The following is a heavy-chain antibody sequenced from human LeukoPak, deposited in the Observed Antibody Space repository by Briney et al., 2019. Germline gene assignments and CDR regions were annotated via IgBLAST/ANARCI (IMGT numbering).Heavy chain of an antibody. V-gene: IGHV3-48*03. J-gene: IGHJ3*02. Sequence: PGGSLRLSCAASGFIFSSYEMSWVRQAPGKGLEWVSYISSSGRTMYYADSVKGRFTVSRDNAKNSLYLQMNSLRAEDTAVYYCAKDLRSSGSYFTHDAFDIWGQGTMVTVSS. CDR1: GFIFSSYE. CDR3: AKDLRSSGSYFTHDAFDI. D-gene: IGHD1-26*01. CDR2: ISSSGRTM.